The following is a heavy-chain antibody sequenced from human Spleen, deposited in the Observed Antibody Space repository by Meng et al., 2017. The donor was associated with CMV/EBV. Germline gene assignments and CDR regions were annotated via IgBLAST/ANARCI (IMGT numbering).Heavy chain of an antibody. J-gene: IGHJ4*02. CDR2: IWYDGSKK. V-gene: IGHV3-33*01. CDR1: GFPFRSYG. D-gene: IGHD3-10*01. CDR3: ARGGLLWVGLFDC. Sequence: GESLKISCAASGFPFRSYGMHWVRQAPGKGLEWVAVIWYDGSKKYYADSVKGRFTVSRDNSKNMLYLQMMGLRAEDTAVYYCARGGLLWVGLFDCWGQGTLVTVSS.